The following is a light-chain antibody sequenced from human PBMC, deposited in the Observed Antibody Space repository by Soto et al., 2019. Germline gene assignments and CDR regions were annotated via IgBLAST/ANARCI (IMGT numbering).Light chain of an antibody. J-gene: IGLJ2*01. CDR2: NNN. V-gene: IGLV1-44*01. CDR3: AVWDVGVRGRV. Sequence: QSVLIQPPSTSATPGQRVTFSCSGSDSNIGNRAVNWYQHLPGAAPKLVIYNNNQRPSGVPNRFSGSRSGTSASLAISGLQSEDEGVYYCAVWDVGVRGRVFGGGTELTVL. CDR1: DSNIGNRA.